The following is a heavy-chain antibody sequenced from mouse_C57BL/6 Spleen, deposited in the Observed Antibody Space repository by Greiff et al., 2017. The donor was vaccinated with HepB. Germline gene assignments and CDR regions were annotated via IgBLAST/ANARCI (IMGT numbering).Heavy chain of an antibody. V-gene: IGHV1-80*01. CDR2: IYPGDGDT. J-gene: IGHJ4*01. CDR1: GYAFSSYW. D-gene: IGHD2-2*01. Sequence: QVQLQQSGAELVKPGASVKISCKASGYAFSSYWMNWVKQRPGKGLEWIGQIYPGDGDTNYNGKFKGKATLTADKSSSTAYMQLSSLTSEDSAVYFCARHGYDVLYAMDYWGQGTSVTVSS. CDR3: ARHGYDVLYAMDY.